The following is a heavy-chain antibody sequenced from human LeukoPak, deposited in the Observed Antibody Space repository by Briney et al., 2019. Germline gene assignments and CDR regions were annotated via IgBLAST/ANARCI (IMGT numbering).Heavy chain of an antibody. CDR2: INHSGST. V-gene: IGHV4-34*01. CDR1: GGSFSGYY. CDR3: ARRRIVVVVAATPRYYFDY. J-gene: IGHJ4*02. D-gene: IGHD2-15*01. Sequence: KPSETLSLTCAVYGGSFSGYYWSWIRLPPGKGLEWIGEINHSGSTNYNPSLKSRVTISVDTSKNQFSLKLSSVTAADTAVYYCARRRIVVVVAATPRYYFDYWGQGTLVTVSS.